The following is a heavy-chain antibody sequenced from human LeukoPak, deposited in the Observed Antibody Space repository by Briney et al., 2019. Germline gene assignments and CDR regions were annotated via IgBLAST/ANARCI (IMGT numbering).Heavy chain of an antibody. D-gene: IGHD1-26*01. CDR3: ARELIVGATGGFDY. V-gene: IGHV3-74*01. J-gene: IGHJ4*02. CDR2: INSDGSST. CDR1: GFTFSSYW. Sequence: GGSLRLSCAASGFTFSSYWMHWVRQAPGKGLVWVSRINSDGSSTTYADSVRGRFTISRDNAKNTVYLQMNSLRGEDTAVYYCARELIVGATGGFDYWGQGTLVTVSS.